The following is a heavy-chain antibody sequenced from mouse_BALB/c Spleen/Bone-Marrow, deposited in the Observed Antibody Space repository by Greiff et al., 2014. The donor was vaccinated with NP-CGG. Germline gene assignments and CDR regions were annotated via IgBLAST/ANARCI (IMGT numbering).Heavy chain of an antibody. D-gene: IGHD2-1*01. Sequence: VQLQQSGPELVKPGASVKISCKASGYSFTAYYIHWVKQSHVKSLEWIGRINPYNGATSYNQNFKDKGSLTVDKSSSTAYMELHSLTSEDSAVYYCARKGNYGWFAYWGQGSLVTVSA. CDR2: INPYNGAT. CDR3: ARKGNYGWFAY. V-gene: IGHV1-26*01. CDR1: GYSFTAYY. J-gene: IGHJ3*01.